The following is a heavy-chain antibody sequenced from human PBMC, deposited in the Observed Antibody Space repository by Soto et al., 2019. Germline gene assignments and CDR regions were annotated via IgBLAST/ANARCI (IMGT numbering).Heavy chain of an antibody. CDR3: ARDPGYYYGSGSYSNPLGMDV. CDR1: GFTFSSYA. D-gene: IGHD3-10*01. J-gene: IGHJ6*02. V-gene: IGHV3-30-3*01. CDR2: ISYDGSNK. Sequence: QVQLVESGGGVVQPGRSLRLSCAASGFTFSSYAMHWVRQAPGKGLEWVAVISYDGSNKYYADSVKGRFTISRDNSKNTLYLQMNSLRAEDTAVYYCARDPGYYYGSGSYSNPLGMDVWGQGTTVTVSS.